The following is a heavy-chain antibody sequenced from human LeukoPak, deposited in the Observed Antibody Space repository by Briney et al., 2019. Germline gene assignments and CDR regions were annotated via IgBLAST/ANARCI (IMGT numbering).Heavy chain of an antibody. CDR3: ARDPAYSSSSARPSYYYYGMDV. Sequence: ASVKVSCKASGYTSTSYGISWVRQAPGQGLEWMGWISAYNGNTNYAQKLQGRVTMTTDTSTSTAYMELRSLRSDDTAVYYCARDPAYSSSSARPSYYYYGMDVWGQGTTVTVSS. CDR1: GYTSTSYG. J-gene: IGHJ6*02. V-gene: IGHV1-18*01. D-gene: IGHD6-6*01. CDR2: ISAYNGNT.